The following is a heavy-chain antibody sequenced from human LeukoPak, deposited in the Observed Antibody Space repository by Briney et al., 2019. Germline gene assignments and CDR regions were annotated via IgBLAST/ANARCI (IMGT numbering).Heavy chain of an antibody. V-gene: IGHV4-59*01. CDR3: ARDRGDYSY. CDR2: IYYSGST. CDR1: GGSINSYY. Sequence: SETLSLTCTVSGGSINSYYWSWIRQPPGKGLEWIGYIYYSGSTNYNPSLKSRVTISVDTSKNQFSLKLSSVTAADTAVYYCARDRGDYSYWGQGTLVTVSS. J-gene: IGHJ4*02. D-gene: IGHD2-21*02.